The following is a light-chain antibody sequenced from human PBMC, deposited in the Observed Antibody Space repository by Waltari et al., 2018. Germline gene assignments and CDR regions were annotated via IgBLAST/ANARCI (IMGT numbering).Light chain of an antibody. Sequence: DIVMTQSPESLTVSLGDRATINCKSSQSLFYNSNNQNYLAWYQQKPGQPPKVLIYWASTRESGVPERFSGSGSGTDFTLTITNLQPEDAAVYYCQQYYSTFLTFGGGTKVE. V-gene: IGKV4-1*01. CDR1: QSLFYNSNNQNY. J-gene: IGKJ4*01. CDR3: QQYYSTFLT. CDR2: WAS.